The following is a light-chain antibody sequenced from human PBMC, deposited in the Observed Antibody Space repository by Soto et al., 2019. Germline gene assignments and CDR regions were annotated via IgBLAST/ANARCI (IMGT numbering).Light chain of an antibody. CDR2: EVS. V-gene: IGLV2-23*02. CDR1: SSDVGTYNL. J-gene: IGLJ1*01. Sequence: QSALTQPASVSGSPGQSITISCTGTSSDVGTYNLVSWYQQHPGKAPKLMIYEVSKWPSGVSNRFSSSKSGNTASLTISGLQAEDEADYYCCSYAAGNTYVFGTGTKLTVL. CDR3: CSYAAGNTYV.